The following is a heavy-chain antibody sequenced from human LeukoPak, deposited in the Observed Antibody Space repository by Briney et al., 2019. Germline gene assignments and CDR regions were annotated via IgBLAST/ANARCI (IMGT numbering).Heavy chain of an antibody. CDR1: GYTFTSYG. CDR2: ISAYNGNT. Sequence: ASVKVSCKASGYTFTSYGMSWVRQAPGQGLEWMGWISAYNGNTNYAQELQGRVTMTTDTSTSTAYMELRSLRSDDTAVYFCARWVRGRYSGSYYPDYWGQGTLVSVSS. CDR3: ARWVRGRYSGSYYPDY. V-gene: IGHV1-18*01. J-gene: IGHJ4*02. D-gene: IGHD1-26*01.